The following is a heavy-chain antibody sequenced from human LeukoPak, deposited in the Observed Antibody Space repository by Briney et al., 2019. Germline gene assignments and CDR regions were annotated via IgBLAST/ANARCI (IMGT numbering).Heavy chain of an antibody. CDR2: ISYDGSNK. V-gene: IGHV3-30*18. Sequence: GGSLRLSCAASGFTFSSYGMHWVRQAPGKGLEWVAVISYDGSNKYYADSVKGRFTISSDYSKNTLYLQMNSLRPEDTAVYYCAKDQVYYYYGSDSRYGMDVWGQGTTVTVSS. D-gene: IGHD3-10*01. CDR1: GFTFSSYG. J-gene: IGHJ6*02. CDR3: AKDQVYYYYGSDSRYGMDV.